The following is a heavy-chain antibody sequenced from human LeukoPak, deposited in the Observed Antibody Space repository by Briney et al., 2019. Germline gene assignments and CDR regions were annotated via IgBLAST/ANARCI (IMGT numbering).Heavy chain of an antibody. CDR3: ARGRGLKSYYFYMDV. D-gene: IGHD5-24*01. CDR2: ISSNGGST. J-gene: IGHJ6*03. V-gene: IGHV3-64*01. Sequence: GGSLRLSCAAPGFTFSTYTMHWVRQAPGKGLEYVSVISSNGGSTYYANSVKGRFTISRDNSKNTLYLQMVSLRTEDMAVYYCARGRGLKSYYFYMDVWGKGTTVTVSS. CDR1: GFTFSTYT.